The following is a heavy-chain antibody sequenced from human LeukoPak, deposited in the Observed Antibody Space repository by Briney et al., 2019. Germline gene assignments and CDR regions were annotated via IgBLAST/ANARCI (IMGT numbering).Heavy chain of an antibody. J-gene: IGHJ4*02. CDR3: ARVEGYFFGGYYVDY. V-gene: IGHV4-34*01. CDR2: IYYSGST. D-gene: IGHD3-22*01. CDR1: GGSFSGYY. Sequence: SETLSLTCAAYGGSFSGYYWGWIRQPPGKGLEWIGSIYYSGSTYYNPSLKSRVTISVDTSKNQFSLILSSLTAADTAVYYCARVEGYFFGGYYVDYWGQGTLVTVSS.